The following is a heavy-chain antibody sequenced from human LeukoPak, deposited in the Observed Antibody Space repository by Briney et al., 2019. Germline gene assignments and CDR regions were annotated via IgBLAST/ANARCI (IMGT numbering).Heavy chain of an antibody. D-gene: IGHD3-22*01. V-gene: IGHV4-4*07. CDR1: GGSISSYY. J-gene: IGHJ4*02. Sequence: SETLSLTCTVSGGSISSYYWSWIQQPAGKGLEWIGRIYTSGSTNYNPSLKSRVTMSVDTSKNQFSLKLSSVTAADTAVYYCAREYYYDSSGLFDYWGQGTLVTVSS. CDR3: AREYYYDSSGLFDY. CDR2: IYTSGST.